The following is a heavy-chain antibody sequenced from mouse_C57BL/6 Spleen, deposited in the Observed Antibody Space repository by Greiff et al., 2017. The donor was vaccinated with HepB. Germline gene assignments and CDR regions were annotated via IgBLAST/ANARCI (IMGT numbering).Heavy chain of an antibody. Sequence: EVKLMESGGGLVKPGGSLKLSCAASGFTFSDYGMHWVRQAPEKGLEWVAYISSGSSTIYYADTVKGRFTISRDNAKNTLFLQMTSLRSEDTAMYYCARDWATYFDYWGQGTTLTVSS. V-gene: IGHV5-17*01. CDR3: ARDWATYFDY. CDR1: GFTFSDYG. J-gene: IGHJ2*01. CDR2: ISSGSSTI. D-gene: IGHD4-1*01.